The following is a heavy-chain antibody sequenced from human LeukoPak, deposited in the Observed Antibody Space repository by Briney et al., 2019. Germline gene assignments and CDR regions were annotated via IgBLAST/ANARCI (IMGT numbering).Heavy chain of an antibody. CDR3: ALRGSSELFFDY. V-gene: IGHV5-10-1*01. J-gene: IGHJ4*02. Sequence: GESLKISCKGSGYSFTSYWISWVRQMPGKGLEWMGRIDPSDSYTNYSPSFQGHVTISADKSISTAYLQWSSLKASDTAMYYCALRGSSELFFDYWGQGTLVTVSS. CDR2: IDPSDSYT. CDR1: GYSFTSYW. D-gene: IGHD6-6*01.